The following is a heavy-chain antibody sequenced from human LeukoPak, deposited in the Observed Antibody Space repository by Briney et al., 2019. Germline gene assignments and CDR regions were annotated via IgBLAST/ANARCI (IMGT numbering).Heavy chain of an antibody. CDR2: INPNSGGT. D-gene: IGHD3-22*01. Sequence: ASGKVSCKASGYTFTGYYMHWVRQAPGQGLEWMGWINPNSGGTNYAQKFQGRVTMTRDTSISTAYMELSRLRSDDTAVYYCASDRDYYDSSGYLYYWGQGTLVTVSS. J-gene: IGHJ4*02. CDR1: GYTFTGYY. V-gene: IGHV1-2*02. CDR3: ASDRDYYDSSGYLYY.